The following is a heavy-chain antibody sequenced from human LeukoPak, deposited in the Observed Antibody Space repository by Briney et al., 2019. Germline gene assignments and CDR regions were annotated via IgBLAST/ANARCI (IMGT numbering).Heavy chain of an antibody. CDR3: AKDIKAAASPTPGWFDP. Sequence: PGGSLRLSCAASGFTFSSYVMHWVRQAPGKGLEWVAVIWYDGSNKYYADSVKGRFTISRDNSKNTLYLQMNSLRAEDTAVYYCAKDIKAAASPTPGWFDPWGQGTLVTVSS. D-gene: IGHD6-13*01. CDR2: IWYDGSNK. V-gene: IGHV3-33*06. J-gene: IGHJ5*02. CDR1: GFTFSSYV.